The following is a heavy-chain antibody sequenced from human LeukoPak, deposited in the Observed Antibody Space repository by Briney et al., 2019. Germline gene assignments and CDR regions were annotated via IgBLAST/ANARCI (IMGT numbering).Heavy chain of an antibody. CDR1: GFTVSSNY. D-gene: IGHD4-17*01. V-gene: IGHV3-66*01. J-gene: IGHJ4*02. Sequence: PGGSLRLSCAASGFTVSSNYLSWVRQAPGKGLEWVSTIYSGGSTYYADSVTGRFTISRDNSKNTLYLQMNSLRAEDTAVYYCAAYASLDYLGQGTLLTVSS. CDR2: IYSGGST. CDR3: AAYASLDY.